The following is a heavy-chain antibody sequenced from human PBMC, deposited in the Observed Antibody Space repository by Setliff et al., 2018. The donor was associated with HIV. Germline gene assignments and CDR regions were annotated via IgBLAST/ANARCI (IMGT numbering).Heavy chain of an antibody. J-gene: IGHJ4*02. Sequence: GGSLRLSCAASGFTFTDYWMHWVRQVPGQGLVWVSRINVDGSTVEHAGAVKGRLTISRDTSKNTLYLQMNSLRADDTAVYYCARAFSGYYFDYWGQGTLVTVSS. D-gene: IGHD3-3*01. V-gene: IGHV3-74*03. CDR2: INVDGSTV. CDR1: GFTFTDYW. CDR3: ARAFSGYYFDY.